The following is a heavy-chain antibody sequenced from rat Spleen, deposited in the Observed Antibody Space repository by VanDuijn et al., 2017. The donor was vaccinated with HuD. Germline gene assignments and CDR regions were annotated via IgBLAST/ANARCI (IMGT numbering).Heavy chain of an antibody. CDR2: IWGNGST. Sequence: QVRLKESGPGLVQPSQTLSLTCTVSGFSLSNYDVHWVRQPPGKGLEWMGGIWGNGSTDYNSALKSRLSISRDTSKSQVFLKMNNLQTEDTAMYFCARDSYFDYWGQGVMVTVSS. CDR1: GFSLSNYD. J-gene: IGHJ2*01. CDR3: ARDSYFDY. V-gene: IGHV2S61*01.